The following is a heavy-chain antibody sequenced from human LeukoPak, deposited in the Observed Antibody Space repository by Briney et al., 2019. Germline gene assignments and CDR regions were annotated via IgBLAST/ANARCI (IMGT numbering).Heavy chain of an antibody. CDR2: IYPGDSDT. Sequence: GESLKISCKGSGYSFNIYWIGWVRQMPGKGLEWMGIIYPGDSDTRYSPSFQGQVTISADKSISTAYLQWSSLKASDTAMYYCARAYFWSGYSDAYYFDYWGQGTLVTVSS. V-gene: IGHV5-51*01. CDR1: GYSFNIYW. D-gene: IGHD3-3*01. J-gene: IGHJ4*02. CDR3: ARAYFWSGYSDAYYFDY.